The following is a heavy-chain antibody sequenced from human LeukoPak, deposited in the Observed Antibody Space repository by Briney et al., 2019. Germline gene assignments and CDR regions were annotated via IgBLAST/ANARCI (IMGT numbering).Heavy chain of an antibody. Sequence: PSETLSLTCTVSGGSISSYYWSWIRQPTGKGLEWIGYIYYSGSTNYNPSLKSRVTISVDTSKNQFSLKLSSVTAADTAVYYCARLGEDSSGWYHAFDIWGQGTMVTVSS. CDR1: GGSISSYY. D-gene: IGHD6-19*01. CDR3: ARLGEDSSGWYHAFDI. V-gene: IGHV4-59*08. CDR2: IYYSGST. J-gene: IGHJ3*02.